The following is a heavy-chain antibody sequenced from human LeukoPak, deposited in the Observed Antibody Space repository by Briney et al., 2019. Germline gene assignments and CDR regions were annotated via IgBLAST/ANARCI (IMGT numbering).Heavy chain of an antibody. D-gene: IGHD4-17*01. J-gene: IGHJ3*02. CDR1: GYTFTSYG. CDR3: ARDSDYGDYYAFDI. V-gene: IGHV1-2*02. Sequence: ASVKVSCKASGYTFTSYGISWVRQAPGQGLEWMGWINPNSGGTNYAQKFQGRVTMTTDTSISTAYMELSRLRSDDTAVYYCARDSDYGDYYAFDIWGQGTMVTVSS. CDR2: INPNSGGT.